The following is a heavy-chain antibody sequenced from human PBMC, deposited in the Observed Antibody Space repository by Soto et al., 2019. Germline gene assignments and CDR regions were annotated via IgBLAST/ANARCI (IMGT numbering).Heavy chain of an antibody. J-gene: IGHJ4*02. CDR3: ARDKITGLFDY. CDR2: INHSGST. D-gene: IGHD2-8*02. Sequence: SETLSLTCAVYGGSFSGYCWAWIRQPPGTGLEWIGEINHSGSTNYNPSLKSRVTISVDTSKNQFSLKLTSVTAADTAVYYCARDKITGLFDYWGQGTLVTVSS. CDR1: GGSFSGYC. V-gene: IGHV4-34*01.